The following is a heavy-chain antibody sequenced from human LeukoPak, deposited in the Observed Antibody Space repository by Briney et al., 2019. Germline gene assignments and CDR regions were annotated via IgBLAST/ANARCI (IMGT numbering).Heavy chain of an antibody. CDR3: ARDGSQLLYGVYYYYYMDV. CDR2: ISYDGSNK. CDR1: GFTFSSYA. Sequence: GSLRLSCAASGFTFSSYAMHWVRQAPGKGLEWVAVISYDGSNKYYADSVKGRFTISRDNSKNTLYLQMNSLRAEDTAVYYCARDGSQLLYGVYYYYYMDVWGKGTTVTVSS. D-gene: IGHD2-2*02. J-gene: IGHJ6*03. V-gene: IGHV3-30-3*01.